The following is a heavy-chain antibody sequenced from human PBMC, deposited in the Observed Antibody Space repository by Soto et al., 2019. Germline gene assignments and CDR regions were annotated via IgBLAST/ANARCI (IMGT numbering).Heavy chain of an antibody. J-gene: IGHJ5*02. D-gene: IGHD1-7*01. V-gene: IGHV3-23*01. CDR1: GFTFSSYA. CDR3: AKPGLTGITGLTRPWCDP. Sequence: EVQLLESGGGLVQPGGSLRLSCAASGFTFSSYAMSWVRQAPGRGLEWVSTISVGGGTTDYADSVKGRFTISRDYSKNTLHLKMNSLKAEDTAVYYCAKPGLTGITGLTRPWCDPCGQGTLVSVSS. CDR2: ISVGGGTT.